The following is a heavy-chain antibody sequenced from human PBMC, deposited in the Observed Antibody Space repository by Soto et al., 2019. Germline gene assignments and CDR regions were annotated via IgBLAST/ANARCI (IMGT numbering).Heavy chain of an antibody. V-gene: IGHV1-69*14. CDR3: ATAVTAGTYYTYGLDV. CDR2: IIPASDTE. J-gene: IGHJ6*02. CDR1: GGTFGTYG. D-gene: IGHD2-21*02. Sequence: QVHLVQSGAEVKKPGSSVNISCKASGGTFGTYGLNWVRQFPGQGLEWMGGIIPASDTENYAQKFQGRVTITADKSTNIAHMQRDSLTSADTAVYYCATAVTAGTYYTYGLDVWGQGTTVTVS.